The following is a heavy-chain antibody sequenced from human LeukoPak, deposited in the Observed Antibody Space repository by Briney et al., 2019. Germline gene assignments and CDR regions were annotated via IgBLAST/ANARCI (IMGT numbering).Heavy chain of an antibody. D-gene: IGHD1-14*01. CDR3: AQRSGSEYYYYGMDV. CDR1: GFTFSSYE. J-gene: IGHJ6*04. V-gene: IGHV3-48*03. Sequence: PGGSLRLSCAASGFTFSSYEMNWVRQAPGKGLEWVSYISSSGSTIYYADSVKGRFTISRDNAKNSLYLQMNNLRAEDTAVYYCAQRSGSEYYYYGMDVWGKGTTVTVSS. CDR2: ISSSGSTI.